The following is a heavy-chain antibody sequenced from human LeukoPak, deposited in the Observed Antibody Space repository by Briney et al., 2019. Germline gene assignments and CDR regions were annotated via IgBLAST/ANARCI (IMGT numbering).Heavy chain of an antibody. CDR2: ITGSSAST. CDR1: GFTFSSYA. Sequence: GGSLTLSRAASGFTFSSYAMSWVRQAPGKGLEWVSSITGSSASTYYADSVKGRFTISRDNSKNTLYLQMNSLRAEDTAVYFCARDLLVWYFDYWGQGALVLVSS. J-gene: IGHJ4*02. V-gene: IGHV3-23*01. D-gene: IGHD5/OR15-5a*01. CDR3: ARDLLVWYFDY.